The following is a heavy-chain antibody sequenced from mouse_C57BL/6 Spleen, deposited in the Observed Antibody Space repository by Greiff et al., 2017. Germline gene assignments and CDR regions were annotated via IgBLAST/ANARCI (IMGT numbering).Heavy chain of an antibody. CDR1: GYAFTNYL. D-gene: IGHD2-1*01. V-gene: IGHV1-54*01. Sequence: VQLQQSGAELVRPGTSVKVSCKASGYAFTNYLIEWVKQRPGQGLEWIGVINPGSGGTNYNEKFKGKATLTADKSSSTASMQLSSLTSEDSAVYFCARGGFYYPPFAYWGQGTLVTVSA. CDR2: INPGSGGT. CDR3: ARGGFYYPPFAY. J-gene: IGHJ3*01.